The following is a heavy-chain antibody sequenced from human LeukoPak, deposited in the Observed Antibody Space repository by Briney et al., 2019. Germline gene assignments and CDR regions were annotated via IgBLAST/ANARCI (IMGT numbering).Heavy chain of an antibody. CDR3: ARGGDTADY. V-gene: IGHV4-38-2*02. D-gene: IGHD3-16*01. CDR2: IYHSGST. J-gene: IGHJ4*02. Sequence: PSETLSLTCTVSGYSISSGYYWGWIRQPPGKGLEWIGSIYHSGSTYYNPSLKSRVTISVDTSKNQFSLKLSSVTAADTAVYYCARGGDTADYWGQGTLVTVSS. CDR1: GYSISSGYY.